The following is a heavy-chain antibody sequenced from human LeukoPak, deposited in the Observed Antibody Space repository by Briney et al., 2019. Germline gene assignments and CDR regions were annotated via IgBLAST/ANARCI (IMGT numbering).Heavy chain of an antibody. CDR1: GGSISSGSYY. CDR3: ASEWQLEWGFYFDY. J-gene: IGHJ4*02. Sequence: PSQTLSLTCTVSGGSISSGSYYWSWIRQPAGKGLEWIGRIYTSGSTNYNPSLKSRVTISVDTSKNQFSLKLSSVTAADTAVYFCASEWQLEWGFYFDYWGQGTLVTVSS. CDR2: IYTSGST. D-gene: IGHD6-13*01. V-gene: IGHV4-61*02.